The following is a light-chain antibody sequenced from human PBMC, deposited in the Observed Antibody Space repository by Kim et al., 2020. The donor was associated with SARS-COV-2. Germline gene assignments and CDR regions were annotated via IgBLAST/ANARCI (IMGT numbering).Light chain of an antibody. CDR3: QSYDSSKDCV. CDR1: SGSIASSY. Sequence: NRVTLSGTRSSGSIASSYVHWYQQRPGSAPSTVVYDDNERPSGVPGRSSGSIDSSSNTGSLTISGLRTEDEADYYCQSYDSSKDCVFGGGTQLTVL. J-gene: IGLJ3*02. CDR2: DDN. V-gene: IGLV6-57*03.